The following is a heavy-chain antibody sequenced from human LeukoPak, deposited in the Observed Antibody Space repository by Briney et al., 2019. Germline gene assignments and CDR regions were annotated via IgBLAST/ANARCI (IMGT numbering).Heavy chain of an antibody. V-gene: IGHV4-34*01. J-gene: IGHJ3*02. Sequence: SETLSLTCAVYGGSFSGYYWSWIRQPPGKRLEWIGEINHSGSTNYNPSLKSRVTISVDTSKNQFSLKLSSVTAADTAVYYCARGGYSYGYGGKGEAFDIWGQGTMVTVSS. CDR3: ARGGYSYGYGGKGEAFDI. CDR2: INHSGST. D-gene: IGHD5-18*01. CDR1: GGSFSGYY.